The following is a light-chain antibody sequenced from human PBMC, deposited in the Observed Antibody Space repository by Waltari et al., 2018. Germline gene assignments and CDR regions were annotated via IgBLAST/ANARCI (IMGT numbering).Light chain of an antibody. J-gene: IGKJ3*01. CDR1: HDIRNY. CDR2: DAS. CDR3: QQYDSVPFT. Sequence: DIQLTQSPSSLYVSVGDRVTLTCQATHDIRNYLSWYQEKPGRAPKLLIYDASHLETGVPSSFSGSESGTDFTFTITSLQPEDSATYFCQQYDSVPFTFGPGTTV. V-gene: IGKV1-33*01.